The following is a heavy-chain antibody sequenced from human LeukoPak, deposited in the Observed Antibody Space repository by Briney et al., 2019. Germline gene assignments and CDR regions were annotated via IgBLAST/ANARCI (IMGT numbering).Heavy chain of an antibody. J-gene: IGHJ4*02. CDR3: AKWLGDIVVVPAAGIDY. CDR2: ISGSGGST. CDR1: GFTFSSYA. D-gene: IGHD2-2*01. V-gene: IGHV3-23*01. Sequence: GGFLRLSCAASGFTFSSYAMSWVRQAPGKGLEWVSAISGSGGSTYYADSVKGRFTISRDNSKNTLYLQMNSLRAEDTAVYYCAKWLGDIVVVPAAGIDYWGQGTLVTVSS.